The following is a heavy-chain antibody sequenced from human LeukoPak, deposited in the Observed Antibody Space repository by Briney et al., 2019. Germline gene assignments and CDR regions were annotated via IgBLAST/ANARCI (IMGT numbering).Heavy chain of an antibody. CDR3: ARDQGSSTTTYYFDY. J-gene: IGHJ4*02. CDR1: GFTFSSYG. V-gene: IGHV3-30*03. D-gene: IGHD4-11*01. Sequence: GRSLRLSCAASGFTFSSYGMHWVRQAPGKGLEWVAIISYDGSNKYYADSVKGRFTISRDNSKNTLYLQMNSLRAEDTAVYYCARDQGSSTTTYYFDYWGQGTLVTVSS. CDR2: ISYDGSNK.